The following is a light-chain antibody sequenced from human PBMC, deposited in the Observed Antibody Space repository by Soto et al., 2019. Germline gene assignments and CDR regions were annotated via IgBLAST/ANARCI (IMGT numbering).Light chain of an antibody. J-gene: IGKJ5*01. V-gene: IGKV3D-15*01. CDR2: GAS. CDR3: LQYNNWPPIT. CDR1: QSVGSS. Sequence: EIVMTQSPATLSVSPGERATLSSRASQSVGSSLAGYQPKLGQAPRLLIYGASIRATGIPARFSGSGSGTEFTLTISSLQSEDFAVYYCLQYNNWPPITFGQGTRLEIK.